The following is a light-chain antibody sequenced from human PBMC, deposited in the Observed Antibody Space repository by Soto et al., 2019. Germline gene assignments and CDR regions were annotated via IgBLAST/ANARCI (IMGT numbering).Light chain of an antibody. CDR1: PSDVGGSNS. CDR2: DVN. Sequence: QSVLTQPPSASGSPGQSVTISCTGTPSDVGGSNSVSWYQQHPGKAPNLMIYDVNKRPSGVPDRFSGSKSGNTASLTVSGLQAADEDYYLCSSYAPSDVVFGGGTKLTVL. J-gene: IGLJ2*01. CDR3: SSYAPSDVV. V-gene: IGLV2-8*01.